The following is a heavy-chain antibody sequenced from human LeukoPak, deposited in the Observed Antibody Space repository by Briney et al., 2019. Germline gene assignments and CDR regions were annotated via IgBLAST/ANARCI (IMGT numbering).Heavy chain of an antibody. Sequence: PSETLSLTCTVSGGSISSGSYYWSWIRQPAGKGLEWIGRIYTSGSTYYNPSLKSRVTISVDTSKNQFSLKLSSVTAADTAVYYCAVHCSSTSCYRPNWFDPWGQGTLVTVSS. D-gene: IGHD2-2*01. J-gene: IGHJ5*02. CDR3: AVHCSSTSCYRPNWFDP. CDR2: IYTSGST. CDR1: GGSISSGSYY. V-gene: IGHV4-61*02.